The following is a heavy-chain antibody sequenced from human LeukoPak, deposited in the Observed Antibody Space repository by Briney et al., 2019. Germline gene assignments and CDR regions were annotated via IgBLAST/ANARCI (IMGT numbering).Heavy chain of an antibody. CDR3: ARGGDYPLFDY. V-gene: IGHV4-59*08. D-gene: IGHD4-17*01. CDR2: IYYSGST. J-gene: IGHJ4*02. Sequence: SETLSLTCTVSGGSISNHYWSWIRQPPGKGLEWIGYIYYSGSTYYNPSLKSRVTISVDTSKNQFSLKLSSVTAADTAVYYCARGGDYPLFDYWGQGTLVTVSS. CDR1: GGSISNHY.